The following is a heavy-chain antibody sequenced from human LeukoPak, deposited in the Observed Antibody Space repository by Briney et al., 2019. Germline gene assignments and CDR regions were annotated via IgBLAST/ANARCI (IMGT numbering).Heavy chain of an antibody. CDR2: IYHSGST. Sequence: PSETLSLTCAVSGYSISSGYYWGWIRQPPGKGLEWIGSIYHSGSTYYNPSLKSRVTMSVDTSKNQFSLKLSSVTAADTAVYYCAGSYSTTGDFDYWGQGTLVTVSS. D-gene: IGHD1-26*01. CDR3: AGSYSTTGDFDY. V-gene: IGHV4-38-2*01. J-gene: IGHJ4*02. CDR1: GYSISSGYY.